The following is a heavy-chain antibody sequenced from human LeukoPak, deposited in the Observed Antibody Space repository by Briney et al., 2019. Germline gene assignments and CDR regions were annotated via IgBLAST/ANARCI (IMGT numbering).Heavy chain of an antibody. CDR1: GGSISSGDYY. V-gene: IGHV4-30-4*08. J-gene: IGHJ3*02. CDR2: IYYSGST. CDR3: ARDQEWLARFDAFDI. D-gene: IGHD3-3*01. Sequence: SETLSLTCTVSGGSISSGDYYWSWIRQPPGKGLEWIGYIYYSGSTYYNPSLKSRVTISVDTSKNQFSLKLSSVTAADTAVYYCARDQEWLARFDAFDIWGQRTMVTVSP.